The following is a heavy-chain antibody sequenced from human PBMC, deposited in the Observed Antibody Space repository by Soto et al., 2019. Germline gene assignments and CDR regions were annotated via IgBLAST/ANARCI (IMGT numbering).Heavy chain of an antibody. D-gene: IGHD1-1*01. CDR1: GFTFTTTW. J-gene: IGHJ3*01. CDR3: TTDGSFAQHV. Sequence: VGSLRLSCAASGFTFTTTWLHWVRQAQGMGLVWVSHINNDGGVTTYADSVKGRFTSSRDNAKNTVYLQMNSLRAEDTAVYYCTTDGSFAQHVWGQGIMVTVSS. CDR2: INNDGGVT. V-gene: IGHV3-74*03.